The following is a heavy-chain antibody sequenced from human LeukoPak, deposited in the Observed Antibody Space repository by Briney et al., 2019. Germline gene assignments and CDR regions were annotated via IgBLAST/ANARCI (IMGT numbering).Heavy chain of an antibody. D-gene: IGHD2-8*01. CDR3: ARQRGYCSSGVCRGWFDP. V-gene: IGHV3-21*01. CDR2: ISESSSFI. Sequence: GGSLRLSCAASGFTFRNYNMNWVRQAPGKGLEWVSSISESSSFIQYADSLRGRFAISRDNAKNSLYLQMNSLRAEDTAVYYCARQRGYCSSGVCRGWFDPWGQGTLVTVSS. CDR1: GFTFRNYN. J-gene: IGHJ5*02.